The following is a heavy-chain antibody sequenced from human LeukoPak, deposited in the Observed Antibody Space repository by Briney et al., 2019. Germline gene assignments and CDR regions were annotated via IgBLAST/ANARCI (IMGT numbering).Heavy chain of an antibody. V-gene: IGHV3-48*03. CDR2: ISSSGSTI. D-gene: IGHD3-22*01. J-gene: IGHJ3*02. Sequence: GGSLRLSCAASGFTFSSYEMNWVRQAPGKELEWVSYISSSGSTIYYADSVKGRFTISRDNAKNSLYLQMNSLRAEDTAVYYCARSTYYYDSSGFNYAAFDIWGQGTMVTVSS. CDR1: GFTFSSYE. CDR3: ARSTYYYDSSGFNYAAFDI.